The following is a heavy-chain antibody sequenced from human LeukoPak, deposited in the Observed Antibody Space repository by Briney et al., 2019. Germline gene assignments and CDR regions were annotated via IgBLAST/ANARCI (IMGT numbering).Heavy chain of an antibody. Sequence: GASVKVSCKASGYTFTGYYMHWVRQAPGQGLEWMGWINPNSGGTNYAQKFQGRFTMTRDTSISTAYMELSRLRSDDTAVYYCARARANWGWRVNDAFDIWGQGTMVTVSS. CDR2: INPNSGGT. J-gene: IGHJ3*02. CDR3: ARARANWGWRVNDAFDI. CDR1: GYTFTGYY. D-gene: IGHD7-27*01. V-gene: IGHV1-2*02.